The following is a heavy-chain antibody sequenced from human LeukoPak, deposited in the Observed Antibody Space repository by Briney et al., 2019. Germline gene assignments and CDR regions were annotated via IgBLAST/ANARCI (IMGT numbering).Heavy chain of an antibody. Sequence: GASVKVSCKASGYTFTGYYMHWVRQAPGQGLEWMGWINPNSGGTNYAQKFQGRVTMTRDTSISTAYMELSRLRSEDTAVYYCARDLRMTTVTTFDYWGQGTLVTVSS. CDR3: ARDLRMTTVTTFDY. J-gene: IGHJ4*02. D-gene: IGHD4-17*01. V-gene: IGHV1-2*02. CDR1: GYTFTGYY. CDR2: INPNSGGT.